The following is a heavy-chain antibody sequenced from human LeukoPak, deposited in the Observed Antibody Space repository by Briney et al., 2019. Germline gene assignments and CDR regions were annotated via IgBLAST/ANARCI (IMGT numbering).Heavy chain of an antibody. V-gene: IGHV4-30-2*01. J-gene: IGHJ4*02. CDR1: GGSISSGGYS. CDR3: ARDRSYDSSGLDY. CDR2: IYHSGST. Sequence: SQTLSLTCAVSGGSISSGGYSWSWIRQPPGKGLEWIGYIYHSGSTYYNPSLKSRVTISVDRSKNQFSLKLSSVTAADTAVYYCARDRSYDSSGLDYWGQGTLVTVSS. D-gene: IGHD3-22*01.